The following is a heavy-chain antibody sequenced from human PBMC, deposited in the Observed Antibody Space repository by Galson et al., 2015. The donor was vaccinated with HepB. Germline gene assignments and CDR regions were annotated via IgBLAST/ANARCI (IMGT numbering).Heavy chain of an antibody. V-gene: IGHV3-66*01. D-gene: IGHD3-22*01. J-gene: IGHJ6*02. CDR2: IYSGGST. CDR1: GFTVSSNY. Sequence: LRLSCAASGFTVSSNYMSWVRQAPGKGLEWVSVIYSGGSTYYADSVKGRFTISRDNSKNTLYLQMNSLRAEDTAVYYCARDEYYYDSSGYQEYYYYGMDVWGQGTTVTVSS. CDR3: ARDEYYYDSSGYQEYYYYGMDV.